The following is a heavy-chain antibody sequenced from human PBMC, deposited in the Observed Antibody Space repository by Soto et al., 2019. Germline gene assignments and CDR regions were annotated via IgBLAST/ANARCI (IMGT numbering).Heavy chain of an antibody. D-gene: IGHD5-18*01. CDR1: GYSFSKYW. CDR3: VRQPLHSYGREYYDY. V-gene: IGHV5-51*01. J-gene: IGHJ4*02. Sequence: PGESLKISCQGSGYSFSKYWIGWVRQMPGRGLELMGVIYPGDSDLKYDSEMKYGPLFQGQVTFSVDKSNSTAYLQWSSLTASDTAMYYCVRQPLHSYGREYYDYWSQGTLVTVSS. CDR2: IYPGDSDLKYDSEM.